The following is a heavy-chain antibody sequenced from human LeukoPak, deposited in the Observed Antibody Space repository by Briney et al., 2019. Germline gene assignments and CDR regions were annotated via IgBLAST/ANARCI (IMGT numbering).Heavy chain of an antibody. V-gene: IGHV4-34*01. J-gene: IGHJ5*02. D-gene: IGHD3-10*01. CDR2: INHSGST. CDR1: GGSFSGYY. Sequence: SETLSLTCAVYGGSFSGYYWSWIGQPPGKGLEWIGEINHSGSTNYNPSLKSRVTISVDTSKNQFSLKLSSATAADAAVYYCARGGGSGRGNWFDPWGQGSLVIVSS. CDR3: ARGGGSGRGNWFDP.